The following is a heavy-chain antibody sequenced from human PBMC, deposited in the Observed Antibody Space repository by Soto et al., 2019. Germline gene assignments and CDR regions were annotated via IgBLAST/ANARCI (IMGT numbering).Heavy chain of an antibody. J-gene: IGHJ4*02. CDR3: ARDLPIWGIDY. CDR2: IYSSSSTI. CDR1: DLTWSGYS. Sequence: EVQLVESGGGLVQPGGSLRSPCAPSDLTWSGYSFNGSPKLQGKGLEWVSYIYSSSSTIYYADSVKGRFTISRDNAKNSLYLQMNSLRAEDTAVYYCARDLPIWGIDYWGQGTLVTVSS. D-gene: IGHD7-27*01. V-gene: IGHV3-48*01.